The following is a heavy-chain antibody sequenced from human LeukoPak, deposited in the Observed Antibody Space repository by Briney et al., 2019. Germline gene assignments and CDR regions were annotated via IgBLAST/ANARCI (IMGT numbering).Heavy chain of an antibody. CDR3: ARGVLRYFDWSTNWFGP. CDR1: GYTFTGYY. CDR2: INPNSGGT. J-gene: IGHJ5*02. V-gene: IGHV1-2*02. D-gene: IGHD3-9*01. Sequence: ASVKVSCKASGYTFTGYYMHWVRQAPGQGLEWMGWINPNSGGTNYAQKFQGRVTMTRDTSISTAYMELSRLRSDDTAVYYCARGVLRYFDWSTNWFGPWGQGTLVTVSS.